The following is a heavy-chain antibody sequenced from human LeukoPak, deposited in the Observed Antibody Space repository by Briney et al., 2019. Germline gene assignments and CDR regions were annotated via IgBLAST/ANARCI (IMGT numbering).Heavy chain of an antibody. Sequence: GGSLRLSCAASGFTLSSYDMYWIRQAPGKGPEYVSAIIIGGSPFYADSVEGRFTISRDNSKNTLYPQMGSLTAEDMAVYYCSRGHGDYWGQGTLVTVSS. V-gene: IGHV3-64*02. CDR2: IIIGGSP. CDR3: SRGHGDY. J-gene: IGHJ4*02. CDR1: GFTLSSYD.